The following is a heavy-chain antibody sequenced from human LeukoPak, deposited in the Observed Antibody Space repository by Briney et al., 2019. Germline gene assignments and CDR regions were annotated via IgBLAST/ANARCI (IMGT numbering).Heavy chain of an antibody. CDR3: ARAQYQLLYGYYNYYMDV. CDR1: GYTFTGYY. Sequence: ASVKVSCKASGYTFTGYYIHWGRLAPGQGLEWKGWIKPYTGGTNTAQKFQGRVTLTGDTSISTAYMELSGLTSDDTAVYYCARAQYQLLYGYYNYYMDVWGKGTTVTVSS. J-gene: IGHJ6*03. V-gene: IGHV1-2*02. D-gene: IGHD2-2*02. CDR2: IKPYTGGT.